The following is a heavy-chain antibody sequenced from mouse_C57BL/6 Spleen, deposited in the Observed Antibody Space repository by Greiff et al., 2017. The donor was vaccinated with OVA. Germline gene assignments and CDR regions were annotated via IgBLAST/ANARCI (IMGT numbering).Heavy chain of an antibody. CDR2: IRSKSNNYAT. CDR1: GFSFNTYA. CDR3: VRNGNGDYYAMDY. J-gene: IGHJ4*01. Sequence: EVQRVESGGGLVQPKGSLKLSCAASGFSFNTYAMNWVRQAPGKGLEWVARIRSKSNNYATYYADSVKDRFTISRDDSESMLYLQMNNLKTEDTAMYYCVRNGNGDYYAMDYWGQGTSVTVSS. D-gene: IGHD2-1*01. V-gene: IGHV10-1*01.